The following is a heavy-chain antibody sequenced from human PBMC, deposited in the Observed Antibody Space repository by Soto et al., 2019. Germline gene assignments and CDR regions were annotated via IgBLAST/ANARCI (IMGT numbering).Heavy chain of an antibody. CDR1: GGSLNDYY. Sequence: SETLSLTCAVSGGSLNDYYWSWIRQPAGKGLEWIGRIYTSGSTNYNPSLKSRVTMSVDTSKSQFSLKLSSVTAADTAVYYCARRNYRSGSYGYGFVVWGQGTTVTVSS. CDR3: ARRNYRSGSYGYGFVV. CDR2: IYTSGST. V-gene: IGHV4-4*07. J-gene: IGHJ6*02. D-gene: IGHD3-10*01.